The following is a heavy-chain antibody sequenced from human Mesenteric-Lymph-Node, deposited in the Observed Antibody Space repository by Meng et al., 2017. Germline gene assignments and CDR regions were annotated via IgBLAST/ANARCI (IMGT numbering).Heavy chain of an antibody. CDR3: ATIKYFGDDNSLEY. CDR1: GDSISSSHW. Sequence: QVPLQESGPGLVKRSGTLPLTCAISGDSISSSHWWSWVRQPPGKGLEWIGEIYHSGSSHYNPSLRSRVTISVDMSQHQFSLKLGSVTAADTVVYYCATIKYFGDDNSLEYWGQGILVTASS. CDR2: IYHSGSS. D-gene: IGHD3-9*01. J-gene: IGHJ4*02. V-gene: IGHV4-4*02.